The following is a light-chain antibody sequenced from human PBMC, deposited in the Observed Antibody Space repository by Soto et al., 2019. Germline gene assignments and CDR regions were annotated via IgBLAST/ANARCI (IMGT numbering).Light chain of an antibody. J-gene: IGLJ1*01. CDR1: TSNIGAGYE. CDR3: QSYDSSLSGYV. Sequence: QSVLTQPPSVSEAPGQRVTISRTGSTSNIGAGYEAHWYQQVPGTAPKILIYENNNRPSGVPDRFSGSKSGTSASLAITGLQAEDEAEYYCQSYDSSLSGYVFGTGTKLTVL. V-gene: IGLV1-40*01. CDR2: ENN.